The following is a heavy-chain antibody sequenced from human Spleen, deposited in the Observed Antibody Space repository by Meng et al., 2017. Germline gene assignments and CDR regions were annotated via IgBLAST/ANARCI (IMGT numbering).Heavy chain of an antibody. D-gene: IGHD3-9*01. CDR3: ARDKGYYDVLTGYNDY. CDR2: IYSGGNT. V-gene: IGHV3-66*01. J-gene: IGHJ4*02. CDR1: GFTVSHNY. Sequence: GESLKISCAASGFTVSHNYMSWVRQAPGKGLEWVSVIYSGGNTYYADSVKGRFTISRDNSKNTLYLQMNSLRAEDTSIYYCARDKGYYDVLTGYNDYWGQGTLVTVSS.